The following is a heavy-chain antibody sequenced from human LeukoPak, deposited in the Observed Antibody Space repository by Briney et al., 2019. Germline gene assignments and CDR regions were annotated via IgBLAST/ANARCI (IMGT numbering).Heavy chain of an antibody. CDR2: IYYSGST. V-gene: IGHV4-39*07. J-gene: IGHJ4*02. CDR1: GGSISSSSYY. CDR3: ARDGDYGLGY. D-gene: IGHD4-17*01. Sequence: SETLSLTCTVTGGSISSSSYYWGWIRQPPGKGLEWIGSIYYSGSTYYNPSLKSRVTISVDTSKNQFSLKLSSVTAADTAVYYCARDGDYGLGYWGQGTLVTVSS.